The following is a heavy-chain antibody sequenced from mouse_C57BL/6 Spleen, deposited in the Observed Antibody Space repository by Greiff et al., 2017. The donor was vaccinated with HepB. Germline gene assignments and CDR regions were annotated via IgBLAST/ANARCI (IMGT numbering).Heavy chain of an antibody. CDR2: IDPSDSYT. Sequence: QVQLQQPGAELVRPGTSVKLSCKASGYTFTSYWMHWVKQRPGQGLEWIGVIDPSDSYTNYNQKFKGKATLTVDTSSSTAYMQLSSLTSEDSAVYYCARYGGYYDGGYWGQGTTLTVSS. V-gene: IGHV1-59*01. J-gene: IGHJ2*01. CDR3: ARYGGYYDGGY. CDR1: GYTFTSYW. D-gene: IGHD2-3*01.